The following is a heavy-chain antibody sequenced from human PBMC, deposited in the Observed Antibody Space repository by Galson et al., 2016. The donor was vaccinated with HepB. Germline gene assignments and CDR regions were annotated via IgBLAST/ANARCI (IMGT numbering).Heavy chain of an antibody. CDR1: GYSFRSYG. CDR3: GRTYYYASGTADGGTDY. CDR2: IKTYNGNT. J-gene: IGHJ4*02. Sequence: SVKVSCKASGYSFRSYGITWVRQAPGQGLEYMGWIKTYNGNTNYAQNLQGRVTMTRDTSTSTAYLEVRSLTSDDTALYFCGRTYYYASGTADGGTDYWGQGTLVTVSS. D-gene: IGHD3-10*01. V-gene: IGHV1-18*04.